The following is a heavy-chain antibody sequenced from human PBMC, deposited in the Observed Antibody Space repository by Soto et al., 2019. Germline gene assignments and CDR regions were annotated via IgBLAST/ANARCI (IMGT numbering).Heavy chain of an antibody. D-gene: IGHD2-21*02. J-gene: IGHJ4*02. V-gene: IGHV1-18*01. Sequence: QGQLVQSGSEVKKPGASVKVSCKASGYTFTAYGFNWVRQAPGQGLEWMGWISVYTGNTNYAQNLQGRVTMTTDTSTRTAYMELRGLRSDDTAVYYCARGRAYCGGDCYLLDYWGQGTPVTVSS. CDR2: ISVYTGNT. CDR1: GYTFTAYG. CDR3: ARGRAYCGGDCYLLDY.